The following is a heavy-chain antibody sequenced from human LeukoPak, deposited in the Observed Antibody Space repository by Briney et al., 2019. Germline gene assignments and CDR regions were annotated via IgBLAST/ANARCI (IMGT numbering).Heavy chain of an antibody. CDR1: GGSFSGYY. Sequence: RTSETLSLTCAVYGGSFSGYYWSWIRQPPGKGLEWIGEINHSGSTNYNPSLKSRVTISVDTSKNQFSLKLSSVTAADTAVYYCARGASVTVTTPRTDGYYYYMDVWGKGTTVTVSS. CDR3: ARGASVTVTTPRTDGYYYYMDV. D-gene: IGHD4-17*01. J-gene: IGHJ6*03. CDR2: INHSGST. V-gene: IGHV4-34*01.